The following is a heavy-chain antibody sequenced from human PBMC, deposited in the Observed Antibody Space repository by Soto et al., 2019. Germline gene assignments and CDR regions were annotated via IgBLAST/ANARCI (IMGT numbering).Heavy chain of an antibody. CDR3: TRDGSGSYYNVLAFDI. D-gene: IGHD3-10*01. CDR1: GFTFGDYA. V-gene: IGHV3-49*03. CDR2: IRSKAYGGTT. J-gene: IGHJ3*02. Sequence: GGSLRLSCTASGFTFGDYAMSWFRQAPGKGLEWVGFIRSKAYGGTTEYAASVKGRFTISRDDSKSIAYLQMNSLKTEDTAVYYCTRDGSGSYYNVLAFDIWGQGTMVTVSS.